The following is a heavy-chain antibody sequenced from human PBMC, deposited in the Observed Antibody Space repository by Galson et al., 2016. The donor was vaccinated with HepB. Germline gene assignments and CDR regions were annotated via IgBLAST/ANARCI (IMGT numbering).Heavy chain of an antibody. CDR1: GFTFNTYA. J-gene: IGHJ4*02. CDR3: AKRDYSDSDGYLPLFDR. D-gene: IGHD3-22*01. CDR2: ITGNGGTT. V-gene: IGHV3-23*01. Sequence: SLRLSCAASGFTFNTYAMSWVRQAPGKGPEWVSAITGNGGTTYYNDSVKGRFTISRDNSKNTLYLQMNSLRVDDTAVYYCAKRDYSDSDGYLPLFDRWGQGTLVTVSS.